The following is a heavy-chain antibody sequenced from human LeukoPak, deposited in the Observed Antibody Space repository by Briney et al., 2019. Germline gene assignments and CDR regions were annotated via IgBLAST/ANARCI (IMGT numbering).Heavy chain of an antibody. Sequence: GGSLRLSCAASGFTFDDYAMHWVRQAPGKGLEWVSGISWNSGSIGYADSVKGRFTISRDNAKNSLYLQMNSLRAEDTALYYCAKDHYYYGSGSVDWGQGTLVTVSS. D-gene: IGHD3-10*01. CDR3: AKDHYYYGSGSVD. CDR1: GFTFDDYA. CDR2: ISWNSGSI. J-gene: IGHJ4*02. V-gene: IGHV3-9*01.